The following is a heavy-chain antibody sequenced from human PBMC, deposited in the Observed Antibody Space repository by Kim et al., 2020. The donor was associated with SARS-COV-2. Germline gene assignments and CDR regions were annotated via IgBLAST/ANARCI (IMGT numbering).Heavy chain of an antibody. CDR2: ISYDGSNK. J-gene: IGHJ4*02. Sequence: GGSLRLSCAASGFTFSSYAMHWVRQAPGKGLQWVAVISYDGSNKYYADSVRGRFTISRDNSNNTLYLQMNSLRAEDTAVYYCARDEWELQYYFDYWGQGTLVTVSS. CDR3: ARDEWELQYYFDY. CDR1: GFTFSSYA. D-gene: IGHD1-26*01. V-gene: IGHV3-30*04.